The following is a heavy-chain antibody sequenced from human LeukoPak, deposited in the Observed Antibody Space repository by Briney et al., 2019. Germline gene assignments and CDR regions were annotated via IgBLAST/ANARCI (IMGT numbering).Heavy chain of an antibody. J-gene: IGHJ3*02. Sequence: RASVKVSCKASGYTFTSYAMHWVRQAPGQRLEWMGWINAGNGNTKYSQKFQGRVTITRDTSASTAYMELSSLRSEDTAVYYCARDGSYCSSASGYGGAFDIWGQGTMVTVSS. D-gene: IGHD2-2*01. CDR3: ARDGSYCSSASGYGGAFDI. V-gene: IGHV1-3*01. CDR2: INAGNGNT. CDR1: GYTFTSYA.